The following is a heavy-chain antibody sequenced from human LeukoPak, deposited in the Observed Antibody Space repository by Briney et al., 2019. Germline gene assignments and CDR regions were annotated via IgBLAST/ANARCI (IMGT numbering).Heavy chain of an antibody. CDR1: GGSISSYY. J-gene: IGHJ4*02. D-gene: IGHD3-10*01. V-gene: IGHV4-59*12. CDR2: IYSSGST. Sequence: SETLSLTCTVSGGSISSYYWSWIRQHPGKGLEWIGYIYSSGSTYYNPSLKSRVTISVDTSKNQFSLKLSSVTAADTAVYYCARGKLWFGEKYYFDYWGQGTLVTVSS. CDR3: ARGKLWFGEKYYFDY.